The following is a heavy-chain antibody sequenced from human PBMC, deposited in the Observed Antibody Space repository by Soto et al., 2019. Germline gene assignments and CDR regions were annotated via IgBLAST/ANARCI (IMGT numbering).Heavy chain of an antibody. CDR3: AGVLRYFDWSTEPMDP. D-gene: IGHD3-9*01. Sequence: GSLRLSCAASGFTFSSYDMHWVRQATGKGLEWVSAIGTAGDTYYPGSVKGRFTISRDNSKNTLYLQMNSLRAEDTAVYYCAGVLRYFDWSTEPMDPWGQGTLVTVSS. V-gene: IGHV3-13*01. CDR1: GFTFSSYD. CDR2: IGTAGDT. J-gene: IGHJ5*02.